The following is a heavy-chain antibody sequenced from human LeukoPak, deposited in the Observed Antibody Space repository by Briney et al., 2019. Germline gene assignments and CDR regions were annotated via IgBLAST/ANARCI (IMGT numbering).Heavy chain of an antibody. CDR1: GFTFSSYW. Sequence: TGGSLRLSCAASGFTFSSYWMHWVRQAPGKGLVWVSRIKSDGSSTSYADSVKGRFTISRDNAKNTLYLQMNSLRAEDTAVYYCARTFSGWYEDYWGQGTLVTVSS. V-gene: IGHV3-74*01. J-gene: IGHJ4*02. CDR3: ARTFSGWYEDY. CDR2: IKSDGSST. D-gene: IGHD6-19*01.